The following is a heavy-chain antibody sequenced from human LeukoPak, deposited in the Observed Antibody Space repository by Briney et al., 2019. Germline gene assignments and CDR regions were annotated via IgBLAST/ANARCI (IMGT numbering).Heavy chain of an antibody. CDR1: GVSFSSYA. CDR2: ISGSGGST. CDR3: AKVARSGSYYYYFDY. V-gene: IGHV3-23*01. J-gene: IGHJ4*02. Sequence: GGSLRLSCAASGVSFSSYAMSWVRQAPGKGLGWVSAISGSGGSTYYADSVKGRFTISRDNSNNTLSLQMNSLRAEDTAVSYCAKVARSGSYYYYFDYWGQGTLVTVS. D-gene: IGHD1-26*01.